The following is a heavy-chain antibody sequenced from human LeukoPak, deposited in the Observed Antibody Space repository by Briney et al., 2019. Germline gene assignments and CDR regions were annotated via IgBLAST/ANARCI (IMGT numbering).Heavy chain of an antibody. D-gene: IGHD6-13*01. CDR1: GLTFSYHW. V-gene: IGHV3-7*01. CDR3: AKDSYSKGDF. J-gene: IGHJ4*02. Sequence: GGSLRLSCAASGLTFSYHWMTWVRQAPGKGLEWVANIKNDGAVKNYVDSVKGRFTISRDNAKNSLYLQMNSLRAEDTAVYYCAKDSYSKGDFWGQGVLVTVSS. CDR2: IKNDGAVK.